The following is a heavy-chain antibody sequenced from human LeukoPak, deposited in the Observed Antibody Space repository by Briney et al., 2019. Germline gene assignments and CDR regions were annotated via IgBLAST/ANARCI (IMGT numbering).Heavy chain of an antibody. CDR1: GFTFSSYA. CDR2: IKSKTDGGTT. J-gene: IGHJ4*02. Sequence: GGSLRLSCAASGFTFSSYAMSWVRQAPGKGLEWVGRIKSKTDGGTTDYAAPVKGRFTISRDDSKNTLYLQMNSLKTEDTAVYYCTTEIPPPWIQLWFITDYWGQGTLVTVSS. D-gene: IGHD5-18*01. V-gene: IGHV3-15*01. CDR3: TTEIPPPWIQLWFITDY.